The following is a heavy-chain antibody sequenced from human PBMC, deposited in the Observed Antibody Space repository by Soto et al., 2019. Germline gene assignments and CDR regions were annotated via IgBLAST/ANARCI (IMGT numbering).Heavy chain of an antibody. J-gene: IGHJ4*02. Sequence: GGSLRLSCAASGFTFSSYWMSWVRQAPGKGLEWVANIKQDGSEKYYVDSVKGRFTISRDNAKNSLYLQMNSLRAEDTAVYYCARALNKVVGATASAFDYWGQGTLVTVSS. CDR1: GFTFSSYW. CDR3: ARALNKVVGATASAFDY. V-gene: IGHV3-7*05. CDR2: IKQDGSEK. D-gene: IGHD1-26*01.